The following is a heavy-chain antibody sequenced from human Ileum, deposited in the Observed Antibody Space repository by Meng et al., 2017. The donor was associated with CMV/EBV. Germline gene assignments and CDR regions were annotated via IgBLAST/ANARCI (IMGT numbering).Heavy chain of an antibody. J-gene: IGHJ6*02. CDR1: GFTFSSYG. Sequence: GESLKISCAASGFTFSSYGMHWVRQAPGKGLEWVAFIRYDGSNKYYADSVKGRFTISRDNSKNTLYLQMNSLRAEGTAVYYCAKRYCSSTSCYFGMDVWGQGTTVTVSS. V-gene: IGHV3-30*02. CDR3: AKRYCSSTSCYFGMDV. D-gene: IGHD2-2*01. CDR2: IRYDGSNK.